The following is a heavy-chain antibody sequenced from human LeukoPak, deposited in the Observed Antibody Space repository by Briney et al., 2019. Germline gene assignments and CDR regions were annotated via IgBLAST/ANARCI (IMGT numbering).Heavy chain of an antibody. CDR3: ARGGAARPDY. D-gene: IGHD6-6*01. J-gene: IGHJ4*02. CDR1: GFIFSNYG. Sequence: GGSLRLSCVGSGFIFSNYGMNWVRQAPGKGLEWVSYISSSRSSISYADSVKGRFTVSRDNAERSLYLQMNNLRAEDTAIYYCARGGAARPDYWGQGVLVTVAS. V-gene: IGHV3-21*01. CDR2: ISSSRSSI.